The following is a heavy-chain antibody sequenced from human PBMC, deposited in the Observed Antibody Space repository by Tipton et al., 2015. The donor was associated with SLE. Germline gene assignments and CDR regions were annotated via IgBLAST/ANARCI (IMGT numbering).Heavy chain of an antibody. CDR1: GGSIRSSGYY. V-gene: IGHV4-31*03. J-gene: IGHJ4*02. Sequence: LRLSCTVSGGSIRSSGYYWSWIRQHPGKGLEWIGYIYFTGSTHYNPSLRSRILISLDTSKNQFSLNLMSVTSADTAVYYCASLRFYGDYDLGRWGQGALVTVSS. D-gene: IGHD4-17*01. CDR2: IYFTGST. CDR3: ASLRFYGDYDLGR.